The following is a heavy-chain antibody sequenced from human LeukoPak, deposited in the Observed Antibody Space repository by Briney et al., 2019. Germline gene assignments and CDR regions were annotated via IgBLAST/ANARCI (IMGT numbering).Heavy chain of an antibody. CDR1: GFTFSSYW. V-gene: IGHV3-7*01. Sequence: GGSLRLSCAASGFTFSSYWMSWVRQAPGKGLEWVANIKQDGSEKYYVDSVKGRFTISRDNAKNSLYLQMNSLRAEDTAVYYCARDRGTYYDILTGYSASGDFDYWGQGTLVTVSS. CDR3: ARDRGTYYDILTGYSASGDFDY. CDR2: IKQDGSEK. J-gene: IGHJ4*02. D-gene: IGHD3-9*01.